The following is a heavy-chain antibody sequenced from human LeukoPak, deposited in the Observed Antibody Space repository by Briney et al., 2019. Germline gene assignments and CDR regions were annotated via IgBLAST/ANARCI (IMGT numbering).Heavy chain of an antibody. CDR2: ISDSGGTT. V-gene: IGHV3-23*01. CDR1: GFTFRNYS. J-gene: IGHJ4*02. Sequence: GGSLRLSCAASGFTFRNYSMNWVRQAPGKGLEWVSGISDSGGTTDYADSVKGRFAISRDNSNNTLYLQMNSLRAEDTAVYYCAKGPRVPAADYYFDYWGQGTLVTVSS. D-gene: IGHD2-2*01. CDR3: AKGPRVPAADYYFDY.